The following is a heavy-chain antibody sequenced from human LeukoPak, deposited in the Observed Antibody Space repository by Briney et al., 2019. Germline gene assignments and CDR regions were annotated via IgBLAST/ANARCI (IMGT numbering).Heavy chain of an antibody. Sequence: PSETLSLTCTVSGGSISSSSYYWGWIRQPPGKGLEWIGSIYYSGSTYYNPSLKSRVTISVDTSKNQFSLKLSSVTAADTAVYYCARESTANWFDPWGQGTLVTVFS. CDR2: IYYSGST. D-gene: IGHD1-14*01. V-gene: IGHV4-39*07. CDR3: ARESTANWFDP. CDR1: GGSISSSSYY. J-gene: IGHJ5*02.